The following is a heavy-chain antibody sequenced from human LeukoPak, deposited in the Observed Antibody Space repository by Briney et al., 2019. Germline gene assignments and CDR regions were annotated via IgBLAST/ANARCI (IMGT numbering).Heavy chain of an antibody. J-gene: IGHJ5*02. Sequence: PGRSPRLSCAASGFSLSSYGMHWVRQAPGKGLEWVAVISYDGSSKYYADSVKGRFTISRGNSKNTLYLQMNSLRAEDTAVYYCAKGGGYYYDSSGYLNWFDPWGQGTLVTVSS. CDR1: GFSLSSYG. V-gene: IGHV3-30*18. CDR2: ISYDGSSK. CDR3: AKGGGYYYDSSGYLNWFDP. D-gene: IGHD3-22*01.